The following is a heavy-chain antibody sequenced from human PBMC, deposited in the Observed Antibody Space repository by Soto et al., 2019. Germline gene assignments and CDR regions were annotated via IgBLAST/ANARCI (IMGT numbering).Heavy chain of an antibody. CDR3: ARDDGRGEVDY. Sequence: QVRLQESGPGLVKPSQTLSLSCSVSGASISSGGYYWSWIRQHPGKGLEWIGYIYYSGVTYYNPSLKSRVTISVDTSNNQFSLKLSSVTAADTAVYYCARDDGRGEVDYWGQGTLVTVSS. V-gene: IGHV4-31*03. D-gene: IGHD3-16*01. CDR1: GASISSGGYY. CDR2: IYYSGVT. J-gene: IGHJ4*02.